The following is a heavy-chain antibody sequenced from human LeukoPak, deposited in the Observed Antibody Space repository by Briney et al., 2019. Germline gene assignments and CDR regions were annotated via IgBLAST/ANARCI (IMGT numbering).Heavy chain of an antibody. CDR1: GYTFTSYD. CDR3: ARAVYCSSTSCRYYYYGMDV. J-gene: IGHJ6*02. CDR2: MNPNSGNT. Sequence: ASVKVSCKASGYTFTSYDINWVRQATGQGLEWMGWMNPNSGNTGYAQKSQGRVTMTRNTSISTAYMELSSLRSEDTAVYYCARAVYCSSTSCRYYYYGMDVWGQGTTVTVSS. V-gene: IGHV1-8*01. D-gene: IGHD2-2*01.